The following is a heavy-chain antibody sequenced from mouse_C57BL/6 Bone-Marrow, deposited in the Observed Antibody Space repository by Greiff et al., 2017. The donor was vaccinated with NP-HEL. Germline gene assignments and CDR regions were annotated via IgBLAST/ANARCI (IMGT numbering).Heavy chain of an antibody. J-gene: IGHJ4*01. CDR2: ISSGGSYT. D-gene: IGHD1-1*01. CDR1: GFTFSSYG. CDR3: ARVATTVVAPYYYAMDY. V-gene: IGHV5-6*01. Sequence: EVKLMESGGDLVKPGGSLKLSCAASGFTFSSYGMSWVRQTPDKRLEWVATISSGGSYTYYPDSVKGRFTISRDNAKNTLYLQMSSLKSEDTAMYYCARVATTVVAPYYYAMDYWGQGTSVTVSS.